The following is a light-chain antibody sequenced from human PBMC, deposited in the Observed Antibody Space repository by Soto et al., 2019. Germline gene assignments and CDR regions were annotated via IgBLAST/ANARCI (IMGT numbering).Light chain of an antibody. CDR3: QQYYSYPIT. CDR2: AAS. Sequence: AILMTQSPSSFSASTGDRVTITCRASQGISSYFAWYQQKPGKAPKLLIYAASTLQSGVPSRFSGSGSGTDLTLTISCLQSEDFATYYCQQYYSYPITFGQGTRLEIK. CDR1: QGISSY. V-gene: IGKV1-8*01. J-gene: IGKJ5*01.